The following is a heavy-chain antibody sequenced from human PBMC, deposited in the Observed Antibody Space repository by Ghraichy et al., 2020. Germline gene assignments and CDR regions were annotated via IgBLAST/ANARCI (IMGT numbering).Heavy chain of an antibody. J-gene: IGHJ1*01. D-gene: IGHD3-22*01. Sequence: RGSLRLSCEASGFTFSNYWMSWVRQAPGKGLEWVANIKQDGSEIYYVDSVEGRFTISRDNAKNSVYLHMNSLRAEDTAVYYCAREDYYDFAEYFHHWGQGTLVSVSP. CDR2: IKQDGSEI. CDR1: GFTFSNYW. V-gene: IGHV3-7*03. CDR3: AREDYYDFAEYFHH.